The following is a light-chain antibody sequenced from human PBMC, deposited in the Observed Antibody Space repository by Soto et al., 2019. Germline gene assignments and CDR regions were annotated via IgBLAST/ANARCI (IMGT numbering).Light chain of an antibody. V-gene: IGLV2-23*01. Sequence: QSALTQPASVSGSPGQSITISCTGTSSDVGRYKLVSWYQHHPDKAPKLIIYEGSKRPSGVSDRFSGSKSGNTASLTISGLQAEDEADYYCCSYAVSDILLFGGGTQLTVL. J-gene: IGLJ2*01. CDR3: CSYAVSDILL. CDR2: EGS. CDR1: SSDVGRYKL.